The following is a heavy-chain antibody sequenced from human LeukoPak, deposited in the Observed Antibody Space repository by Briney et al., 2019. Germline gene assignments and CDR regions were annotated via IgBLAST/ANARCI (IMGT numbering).Heavy chain of an antibody. CDR3: ARDPNGDYIGAFDF. V-gene: IGHV3-23*01. CDR2: IRGSGGDT. J-gene: IGHJ3*01. Sequence: GGSLRLSCAGSGFTFSKYAMMWVRQAPGKGLEWVSAIRGSGGDTEYADSVRGRFTISRDNSKNALHLQMNTLRAEDTAVYYCARDPNGDYIGAFDFLGRGTMVTVS. CDR1: GFTFSKYA. D-gene: IGHD4-17*01.